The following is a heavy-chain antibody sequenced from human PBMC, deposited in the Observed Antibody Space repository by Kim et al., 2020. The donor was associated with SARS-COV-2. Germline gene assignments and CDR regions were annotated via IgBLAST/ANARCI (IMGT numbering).Heavy chain of an antibody. CDR1: GGSISSGGFY. Sequence: SETLSLTCTVSGGSISSGGFYWSWIRQHPGEGLEWIGYIYYSGSTYYNPSLKSRITISVDTSKNQFSLKLSSVTAADTAVYYCARAVSSLNYGMDVWGQGTTATVSS. CDR2: IYYSGST. CDR3: ARAVSSLNYGMDV. V-gene: IGHV4-31*03. J-gene: IGHJ6*02.